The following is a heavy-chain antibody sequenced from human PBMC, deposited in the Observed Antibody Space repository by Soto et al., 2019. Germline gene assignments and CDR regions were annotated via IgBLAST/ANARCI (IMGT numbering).Heavy chain of an antibody. CDR1: GGSVSSGDYY. CDR2: IYYSGST. J-gene: IGHJ5*02. D-gene: IGHD6-13*01. CDR3: ARVYSRNWFDP. V-gene: IGHV4-61*08. Sequence: SETLSLTCTVSGGSVSSGDYYWSWIRQPPGKGLEWIGNIYYSGSTNYNPSLKSRATISVDTSKNQFSLKLSSVTAADTAVYYCARVYSRNWFDPWGQGTLVTVSS.